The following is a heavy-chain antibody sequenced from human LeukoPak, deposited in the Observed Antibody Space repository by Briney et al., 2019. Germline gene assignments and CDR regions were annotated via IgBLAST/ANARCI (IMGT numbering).Heavy chain of an antibody. CDR1: GFTFSSYS. J-gene: IGHJ3*02. CDR3: ARDQYDMLTGSNDAFDI. D-gene: IGHD3-9*01. Sequence: GGSLRLSCAASGFTFSSYSMNWVRQAPGKGLEWVSSISSSSSYIYYADSVKGRFTISRDNAKNSLYLQMNSLRAEDTAVYYCARDQYDMLTGSNDAFDIWVQGTMVTVSS. CDR2: ISSSSSYI. V-gene: IGHV3-21*01.